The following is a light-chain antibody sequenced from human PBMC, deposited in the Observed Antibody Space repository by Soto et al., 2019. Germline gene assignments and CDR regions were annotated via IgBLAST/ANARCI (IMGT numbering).Light chain of an antibody. CDR3: TTDICTITLYV. CDR2: QGG. CDR1: SSDVGSYNL. V-gene: IGLV2-14*02. Sequence: QSVLTQPASVSGSPGQSITISCTGTSSDVGSYNLVSWYQQHPGKVPKLIIYQGGQRPSGVSSRFSGSKSGNTASLTISGLQAEFEAEDFGTTDICTITLYVSGT. J-gene: IGLJ1*01.